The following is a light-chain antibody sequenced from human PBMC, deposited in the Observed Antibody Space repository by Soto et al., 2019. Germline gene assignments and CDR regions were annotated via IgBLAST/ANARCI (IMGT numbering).Light chain of an antibody. V-gene: IGLV2-18*01. CDR1: SSDVGDYEH. CDR2: DVT. J-gene: IGLJ3*02. Sequence: QSALTQPPSVSGSPGQSVTISCTVTSSDVGDYEHVSWYQQAPGTAPKLITFDVTNRPSGVPDRFSGSKSGNTPSLTIFGLHAEDEADYYCSVYTSSSTWVFGGGTKLTVL. CDR3: SVYTSSSTWV.